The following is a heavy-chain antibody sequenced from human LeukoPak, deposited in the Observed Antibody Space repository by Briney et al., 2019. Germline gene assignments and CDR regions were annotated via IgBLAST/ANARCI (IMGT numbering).Heavy chain of an antibody. J-gene: IGHJ4*02. CDR3: VREGNLY. CDR1: GFTFSDYY. Sequence: PGGSLRPSCAASGFTFSDYYITWIRQAPGKGLEWVSYISASGTTVRYADSVEGRFTISRDNAKNSLYLQFNSLRAEDTAVYFCVREGNLYWGQGTLVTVSS. V-gene: IGHV3-11*04. CDR2: ISASGTTV.